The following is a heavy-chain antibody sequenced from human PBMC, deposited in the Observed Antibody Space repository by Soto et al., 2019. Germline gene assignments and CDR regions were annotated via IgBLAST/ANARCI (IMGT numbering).Heavy chain of an antibody. J-gene: IGHJ4*02. V-gene: IGHV4-59*12. CDR3: AARYCLSRSCYASS. CDR1: GGSISSYY. D-gene: IGHD2-2*01. CDR2: IYYSGST. Sequence: PSETRSLTCTVSGGSISSYYWSWIRQPPGKGLEWIGYIYYSGSTNYNPSLKSRVTISIDTSKNQFFLKLNSVTTADTAVYYCAARYCLSRSCYASSWGQGTLVTVSS.